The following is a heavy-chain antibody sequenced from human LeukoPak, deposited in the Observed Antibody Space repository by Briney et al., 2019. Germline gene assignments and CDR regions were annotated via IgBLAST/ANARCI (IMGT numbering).Heavy chain of an antibody. CDR1: GFTFSKYW. J-gene: IGHJ4*02. CDR2: INTDGTVT. D-gene: IGHD6-19*01. Sequence: PGGSLRLSCAASGFTFSKYWMLWVRQAPGKGRESVSRINTDGTVTTYADSVKGRFTVSRDNADNTVFLQMNSVRDEDTAVYYCATKQWLAPPPDSWGQGTPVTVSS. CDR3: ATKQWLAPPPDS. V-gene: IGHV3-74*01.